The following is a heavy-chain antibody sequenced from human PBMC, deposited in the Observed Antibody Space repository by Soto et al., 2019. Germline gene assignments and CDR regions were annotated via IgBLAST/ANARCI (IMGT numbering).Heavy chain of an antibody. D-gene: IGHD6-13*01. CDR3: ASSKYSSSWPSPFSGYGMDV. J-gene: IGHJ6*02. V-gene: IGHV5-51*01. CDR2: IYPGDSDT. Sequence: PGESLKISCKGSGYSFTSYWIGWVRQMPGKGLEWMGVIYPGDSDTRYSPSSQGQVTISADKSISTAYLQWSSLKASDTAMYYCASSKYSSSWPSPFSGYGMDVWGQGTTVTVSS. CDR1: GYSFTSYW.